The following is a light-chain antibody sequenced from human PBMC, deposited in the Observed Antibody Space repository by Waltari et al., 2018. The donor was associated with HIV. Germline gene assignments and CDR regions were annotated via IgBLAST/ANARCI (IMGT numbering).Light chain of an antibody. CDR3: QQYDSLPPYT. Sequence: DIQMTQSPSSLSASVGDRVTITCQASQDISNYLNWYQQKPGKAPKLLIYDASNLETGVPSRFSVSVSGTDFTFTISSLQPEDIATYYCQQYDSLPPYTFGQGTKLEIK. CDR2: DAS. V-gene: IGKV1-33*01. J-gene: IGKJ2*01. CDR1: QDISNY.